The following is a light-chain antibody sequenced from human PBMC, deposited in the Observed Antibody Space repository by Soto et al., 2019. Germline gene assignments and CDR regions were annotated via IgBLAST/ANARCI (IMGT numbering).Light chain of an antibody. CDR1: QNISVY. Sequence: EIVLTQSPGTLSLSPGERATLSCRASQNISVYLAWYQQKPGQAPRLLIYDASNRATGIPARFSGSGSGTDFTLTISSLEPEDFAVYYCQQRSNWPRTFGQGTKVDIK. V-gene: IGKV3-11*01. CDR2: DAS. CDR3: QQRSNWPRT. J-gene: IGKJ1*01.